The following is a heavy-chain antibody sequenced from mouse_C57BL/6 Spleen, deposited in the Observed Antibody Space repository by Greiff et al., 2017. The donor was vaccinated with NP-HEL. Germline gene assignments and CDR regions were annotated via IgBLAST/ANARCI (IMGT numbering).Heavy chain of an antibody. CDR1: GYAFSSSW. J-gene: IGHJ1*03. CDR2: IYPGDGDT. Sequence: VQLVESGPELVKPGASVKISCKASGYAFSSSWMNWVKQRPGKGLEWIGRIYPGDGDTNYNGKFKGKATLTADKSSSTAYMQLSSLTSEDSAVYFCARHLLWSPADFDVWGTGTTVTVSS. CDR3: ARHLLWSPADFDV. V-gene: IGHV1-82*01. D-gene: IGHD2-1*01.